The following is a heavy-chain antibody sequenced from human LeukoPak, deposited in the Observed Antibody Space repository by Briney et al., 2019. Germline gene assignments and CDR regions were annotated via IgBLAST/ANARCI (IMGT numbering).Heavy chain of an antibody. CDR1: GFTFSSYG. D-gene: IGHD6-13*01. CDR2: ISYDGSNK. J-gene: IGHJ1*01. Sequence: GGSLRLSCAASGFTFSSYGMHWVRQAPGKGLEWVAVISYDGSNKYYADSVKGRFTISRDNSKNTLYLQMNSLRAEDTAVYYCAKDIAPRVKYFQHWGQGTLVTVSS. CDR3: AKDIAPRVKYFQH. V-gene: IGHV3-30*18.